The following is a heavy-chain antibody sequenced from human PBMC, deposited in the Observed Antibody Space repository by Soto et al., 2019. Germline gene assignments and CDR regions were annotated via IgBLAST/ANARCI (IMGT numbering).Heavy chain of an antibody. Sequence: GGSLRLSCAASGFTFDDYAMHWVRQAPGKGLEWVSGISWNSGSIGYADSVKGRFTISRDNAKNSLYLQMNSLRAEDTALYYCAKDRGSSWYHKKGGPTDYWGQGTLVTVSS. CDR1: GFTFDDYA. CDR2: ISWNSGSI. V-gene: IGHV3-9*01. D-gene: IGHD6-13*01. CDR3: AKDRGSSWYHKKGGPTDY. J-gene: IGHJ4*02.